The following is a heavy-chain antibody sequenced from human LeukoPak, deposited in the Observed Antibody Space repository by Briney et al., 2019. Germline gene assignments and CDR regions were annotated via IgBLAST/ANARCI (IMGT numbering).Heavy chain of an antibody. Sequence: SVKVSCKASGGTFSSYAISWVRQAPGQGLEWMGGIIPIFGTANYAQKFQGRVTITADESASTAYMELSSLRSEDTAVYYCAATLGYCSSTSCSFDYWGQGTLVTVSS. J-gene: IGHJ4*02. CDR2: IIPIFGTA. CDR3: AATLGYCSSTSCSFDY. D-gene: IGHD2-2*01. V-gene: IGHV1-69*01. CDR1: GGTFSSYA.